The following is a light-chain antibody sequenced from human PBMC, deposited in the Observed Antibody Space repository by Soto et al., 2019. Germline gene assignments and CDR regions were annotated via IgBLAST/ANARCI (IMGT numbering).Light chain of an antibody. V-gene: IGLV2-11*01. CDR3: CSYAGSYTVV. J-gene: IGLJ2*01. CDR2: DVS. Sequence: QSALTQPRSVSGSPGQSVTISCTGTSSDVGGYNSVSWYQQHPGEAPKLMIYDVSKRPSGVPDRFSGSKSGNTASLTISGLQAEDEADYYCCSYAGSYTVVFGGGTKLTVL. CDR1: SSDVGGYNS.